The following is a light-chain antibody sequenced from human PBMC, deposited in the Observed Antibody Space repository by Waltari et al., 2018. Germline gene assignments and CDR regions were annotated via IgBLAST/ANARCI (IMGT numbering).Light chain of an antibody. Sequence: SVLTQPPSTSGTPGQRVTISCSGSSSNIGSNTVNWYQQLPGAAPKLLIYSNNQRPSGVPDRFAGSKSGTSASLAISGRQSEDEADYYCAAWDDSLNAVLFGGGTKLTVL. V-gene: IGLV1-44*01. CDR1: SSNIGSNT. CDR3: AAWDDSLNAVL. J-gene: IGLJ2*01. CDR2: SNN.